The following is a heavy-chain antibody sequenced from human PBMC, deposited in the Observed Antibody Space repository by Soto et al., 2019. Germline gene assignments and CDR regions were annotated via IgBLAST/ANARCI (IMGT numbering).Heavy chain of an antibody. CDR3: ARRSYSYVNYYYYYMDV. CDR1: GYTXTSYD. Sequence: ASVKVPCKASGYTXTSYDINWVRQATGQGLEWMGWMNPNSGNTGYAQKFQGRVTMTRNTSISTAYMELSSLRSEDTAVYYCARRSYSYVNYYYYYMDVWGKGTTVTVSS. V-gene: IGHV1-8*01. CDR2: MNPNSGNT. J-gene: IGHJ6*03. D-gene: IGHD5-18*01.